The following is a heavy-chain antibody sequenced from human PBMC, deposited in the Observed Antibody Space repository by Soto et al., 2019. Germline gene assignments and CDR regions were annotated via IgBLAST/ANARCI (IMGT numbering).Heavy chain of an antibody. D-gene: IGHD6-13*01. CDR2: ISWNSGSI. CDR1: GFTFDDYA. V-gene: IGHV3-9*01. CDR3: AKDISDKQQLIPYYFGY. J-gene: IGHJ4*02. Sequence: EVQLVESGGGLVQPGRSLRLSCAASGFTFDDYAMHWVRQAPGKGLEWVSGISWNSGSIGYADSVKGRLTISRDNAKNSLYRQMNSLRAEDTALYCCAKDISDKQQLIPYYFGYWGQGTLVTVSS.